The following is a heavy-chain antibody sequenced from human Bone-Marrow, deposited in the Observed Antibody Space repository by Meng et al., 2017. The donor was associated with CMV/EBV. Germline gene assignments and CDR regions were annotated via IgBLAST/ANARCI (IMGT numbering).Heavy chain of an antibody. CDR1: GGTFSSYA. CDR3: ARGPEMATTTAHDY. Sequence: SVKVSCKASGGTFSSYAISWVRQAPGQGLEWMGGIIPIFGTANYAQKFQGRVTITADKSTSTAYMELSSLSSVTAADTAVYYCARGPEMATTTAHDYWGQGTLVTVSS. CDR2: IIPIFGTA. D-gene: IGHD5-24*01. J-gene: IGHJ4*02. V-gene: IGHV1-69*06.